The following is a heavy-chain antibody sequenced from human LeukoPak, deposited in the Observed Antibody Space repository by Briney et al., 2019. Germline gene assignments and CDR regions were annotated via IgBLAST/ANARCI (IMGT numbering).Heavy chain of an antibody. CDR2: IKQDGSEK. Sequence: GGSLRLSCAASKFTFSTYWMSWVRQAPGKGLEWVANIKQDGSEKYYVDSVKGRFTISRDNAKNSLYLQVNSLRAEDTAVYYCARDLDGGDYWGQGTLVTVSS. V-gene: IGHV3-7*01. J-gene: IGHJ4*02. D-gene: IGHD2-15*01. CDR1: KFTFSTYW. CDR3: ARDLDGGDY.